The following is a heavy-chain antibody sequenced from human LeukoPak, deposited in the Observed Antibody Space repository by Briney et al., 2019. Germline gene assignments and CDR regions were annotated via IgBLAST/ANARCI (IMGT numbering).Heavy chain of an antibody. Sequence: GGSLRLSCTSSGFSFGDYAISWVRQAPGKGLEGVSLIRYKAVGETTEFAASVKGRCSVSRDDSKNIAFLQLDSLKTEDTAVYFCTTLMRHCSGGSCYSGVSGRYYFDSWGQGTLVTVSS. CDR2: IRYKAVGETT. CDR3: TTLMRHCSGGSCYSGVSGRYYFDS. V-gene: IGHV3-49*04. D-gene: IGHD2-15*01. CDR1: GFSFGDYA. J-gene: IGHJ4*02.